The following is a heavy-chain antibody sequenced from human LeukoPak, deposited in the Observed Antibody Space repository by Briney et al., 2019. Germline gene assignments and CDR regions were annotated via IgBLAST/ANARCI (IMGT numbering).Heavy chain of an antibody. J-gene: IGHJ4*02. CDR2: INQDGTEK. Sequence: TGGSLRLSCAASGFTFTTYWMSWVRQAPGKGLEWVANINQDGTEKYYVDSVKGRFTVSRDNAKNSLSLQMNSLRVEDTAIYYCAKVAEYYYGSEIYYFFEHWGQGTPVTASS. V-gene: IGHV3-7*01. CDR1: GFTFTTYW. D-gene: IGHD3-10*01. CDR3: AKVAEYYYGSEIYYFFEH.